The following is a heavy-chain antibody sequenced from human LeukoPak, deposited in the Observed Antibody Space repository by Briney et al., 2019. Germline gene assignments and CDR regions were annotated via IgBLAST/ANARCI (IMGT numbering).Heavy chain of an antibody. V-gene: IGHV4-61*02. J-gene: IGHJ4*02. CDR1: GGSISSGSYY. CDR3: ARGGRVTPFDY. CDR2: IYTSGST. Sequence: PSETLSLTCTVPGGSISSGSYYWSWIRQPAGKGLEWIGRIYTSGSTNYNPSLKSRVTISVDTSKNQFSLKLSSVTAADTAVYYCARGGRVTPFDYWGQGTLVTVSS. D-gene: IGHD3-16*01.